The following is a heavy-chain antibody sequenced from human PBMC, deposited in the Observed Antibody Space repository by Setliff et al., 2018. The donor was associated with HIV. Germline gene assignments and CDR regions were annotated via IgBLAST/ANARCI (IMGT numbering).Heavy chain of an antibody. Sequence: SETLSLTCAVYGDSISNYYWTWIRQPPGKGLEWIGYIYYSGTTNYNPSLKSRVTISVDTSKNQFSLKLTSVTAADTAVYYCARGHPNSSRSSLVYWGQGTLVTVSS. D-gene: IGHD6-6*01. V-gene: IGHV4-59*01. J-gene: IGHJ4*02. CDR2: IYYSGTT. CDR1: GDSISNYY. CDR3: ARGHPNSSRSSLVY.